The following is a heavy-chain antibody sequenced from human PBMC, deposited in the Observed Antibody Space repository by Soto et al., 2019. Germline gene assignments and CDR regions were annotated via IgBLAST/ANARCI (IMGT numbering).Heavy chain of an antibody. CDR2: IYYSGST. V-gene: IGHV4-39*01. D-gene: IGHD2-2*02. CDR1: GGSIASSYY. CDR3: ATIPATTILTDY. Sequence: SSETLSLTCPVSGGSIASSYYWGWIRQPPGKGLEWIGSIYYSGSTYYNPSLKSRVTISVDTSKNQFSLKLSSVTAADTAVYYCATIPATTILTDYWGQGTLVTVSS. J-gene: IGHJ4*02.